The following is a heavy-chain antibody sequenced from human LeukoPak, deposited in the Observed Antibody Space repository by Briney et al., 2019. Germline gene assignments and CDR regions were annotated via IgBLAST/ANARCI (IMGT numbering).Heavy chain of an antibody. CDR1: GYTFTSYY. Sequence: GASVKVSCKASGYTFTSYYMHWVRQAPGPGLEWMGIISPSGGSTSYAQKFQGRVTMTRDMSTSTDYMELSSLRSEDTAVYYCARDNSVEDTAWWFDPWGQGTLVTVSS. CDR3: ARDNSVEDTAWWFDP. CDR2: ISPSGGST. J-gene: IGHJ5*02. D-gene: IGHD4-23*01. V-gene: IGHV1-46*01.